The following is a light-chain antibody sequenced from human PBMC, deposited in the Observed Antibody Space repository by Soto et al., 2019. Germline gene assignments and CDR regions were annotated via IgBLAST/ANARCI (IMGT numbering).Light chain of an antibody. V-gene: IGKV1-5*03. Sequence: DIQMTQSPSTLSGSVGDRVTITCRASQTISSWFAWYQQKPGKAPKLLIYKASTLKSGVPSRFSGSGSGTDFTLTISRLEPEDFAVYYCQQYGHSPWTFGQGTKVDIK. CDR2: KAS. J-gene: IGKJ1*01. CDR1: QTISSW. CDR3: QQYGHSPWT.